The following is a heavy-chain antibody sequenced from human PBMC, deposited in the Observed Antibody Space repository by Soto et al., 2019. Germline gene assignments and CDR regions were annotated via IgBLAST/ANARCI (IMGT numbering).Heavy chain of an antibody. CDR3: AGYCSGGSCTIQLLPGPFDY. D-gene: IGHD2-15*01. J-gene: IGHJ4*02. Sequence: ASVKVSCKASGGTFSSYAISWVRQAPGQGLEWMGGIIPIFGTASYAQKFKGRVTITADESTSTAYMELSSLRSEDTAVYYCAGYCSGGSCTIQLLPGPFDYWGQGTLVPVSS. V-gene: IGHV1-69*13. CDR1: GGTFSSYA. CDR2: IIPIFGTA.